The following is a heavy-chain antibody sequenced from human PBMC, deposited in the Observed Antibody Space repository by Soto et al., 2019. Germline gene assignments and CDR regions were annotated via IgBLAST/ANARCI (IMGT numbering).Heavy chain of an antibody. CDR2: MTPISGDT. CDR3: ARHLYNTGSFDH. J-gene: IGHJ4*02. V-gene: IGHV1-8*02. CDR1: GYTFTNYD. D-gene: IGHD3-10*01. Sequence: QVQLVQSGAEVKKPGASVKVSCKASGYTFTNYDINWVRQATGQGLEWVGWMTPISGDTGYAQNFQGRVTMTRDTPRSTAYLELSSLTSEDTAVYYCARHLYNTGSFDHWGQGTLVTVSS.